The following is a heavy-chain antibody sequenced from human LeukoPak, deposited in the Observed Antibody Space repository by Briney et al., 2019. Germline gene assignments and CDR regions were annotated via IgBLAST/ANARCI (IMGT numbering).Heavy chain of an antibody. CDR3: AKDGGYYDYVWGSWHGMEV. Sequence: PGGSLRLSCAASGFTFSSYGMHWVRQAPGKGLEWVAVISYDGSNKYYADSVKGRFTISRDNSKNTLYLQMNSLRAEDTAVYYCAKDGGYYDYVWGSWHGMEVWGQGTTVTVSS. D-gene: IGHD3-16*01. J-gene: IGHJ6*02. CDR1: GFTFSSYG. V-gene: IGHV3-30*18. CDR2: ISYDGSNK.